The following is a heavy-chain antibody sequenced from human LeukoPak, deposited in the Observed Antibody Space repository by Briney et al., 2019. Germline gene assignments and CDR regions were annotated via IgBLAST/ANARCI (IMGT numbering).Heavy chain of an antibody. V-gene: IGHV3-74*01. CDR2: ISGDGNSN. D-gene: IGHD2-2*01. J-gene: IGHJ4*02. Sequence: GGSLRLSCAASGFTFSGYWMHWVRQAPGKGLVWVSRISGDGNSNTYADSVKGRFTVSRDNAKNTLYLQLNSLRAEDTAVYYCARRYCSNTSCPGYFDYWGQGTLVTVSS. CDR3: ARRYCSNTSCPGYFDY. CDR1: GFTFSGYW.